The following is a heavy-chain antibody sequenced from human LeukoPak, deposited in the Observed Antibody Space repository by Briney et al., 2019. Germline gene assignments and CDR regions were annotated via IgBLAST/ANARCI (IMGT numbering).Heavy chain of an antibody. D-gene: IGHD1-1*01. V-gene: IGHV4-38-2*02. CDR3: ARLGTRAYYYYYMDV. CDR1: GYSISSGYY. J-gene: IGHJ6*03. CDR2: INHSGST. Sequence: TSETLSLTCTVSGYSISSGYYWGWIRQPPGKGLEWIGEINHSGSTNYNPSLKSRVTISVDTSKNQFSLKLSSVTAADTAVYYCARLGTRAYYYYYMDVWGKGTTVTISS.